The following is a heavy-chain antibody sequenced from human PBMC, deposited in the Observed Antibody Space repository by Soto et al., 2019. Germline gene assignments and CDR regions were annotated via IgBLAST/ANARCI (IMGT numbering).Heavy chain of an antibody. D-gene: IGHD3-3*01. Sequence: QVPLVQSGAEVKKPGASVKVSCKVSGYTLTELSMHWVRQAPGKGLEWMGGFDPEDGETIYAQKFQGRVTMTEATAIATAYRELCRRRSEVRAVYSCSTDYLSIKYYNFWNGTGGRQFDPCGQGTLVTVSS. V-gene: IGHV1-24*01. CDR1: GYTLTELS. CDR3: STDYLSIKYYNFWNGTGGRQFDP. J-gene: IGHJ5*02. CDR2: FDPEDGET.